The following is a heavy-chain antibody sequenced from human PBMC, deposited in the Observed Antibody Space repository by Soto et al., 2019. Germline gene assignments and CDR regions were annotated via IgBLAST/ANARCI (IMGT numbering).Heavy chain of an antibody. J-gene: IGHJ4*02. D-gene: IGHD3-10*01. V-gene: IGHV3-23*01. CDR2: ITGTGGST. CDR1: GFTVSSYA. Sequence: PGGALRLFCTASGFTVSSYAMNWVRQAPGKWLEWVSTITGTGGSTYYADSVKGRFTISRDNSKNTLFLQMNSLRAEDTAVYYCAKDQGSFSRAFDYWGQVXLFTVCS. CDR3: AKDQGSFSRAFDY.